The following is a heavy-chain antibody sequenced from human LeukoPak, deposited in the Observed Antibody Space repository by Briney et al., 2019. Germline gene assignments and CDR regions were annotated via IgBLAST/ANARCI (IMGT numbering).Heavy chain of an antibody. J-gene: IGHJ5*02. Sequence: GGSLRLSCAASGFTFSDYYMSWIRQAPGKGLEWVSYISSSGSTIYYADSVKGRFTISRDNAKNSLYLQMNSLRAEDTALYYCAKGAIFGVVITKPYNWFDPWGQGTLVTVSS. D-gene: IGHD3-3*01. CDR1: GFTFSDYY. V-gene: IGHV3-11*01. CDR3: AKGAIFGVVITKPYNWFDP. CDR2: ISSSGSTI.